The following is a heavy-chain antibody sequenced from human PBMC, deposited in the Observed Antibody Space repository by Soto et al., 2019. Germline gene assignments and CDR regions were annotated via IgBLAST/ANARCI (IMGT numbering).Heavy chain of an antibody. J-gene: IGHJ4*02. CDR3: ATAQVLRFLEWLSGNDY. CDR2: INAGNGNT. D-gene: IGHD3-3*01. Sequence: ASVKVSCKASGYTFTSYAMHWVRQAPGQRLEWMGWINAGNGNTKYSQKFQGRVTITRDTSASTAYMELSSLRSEDTAVYYCATAQVLRFLEWLSGNDYWGQGTLVTVSS. CDR1: GYTFTSYA. V-gene: IGHV1-3*01.